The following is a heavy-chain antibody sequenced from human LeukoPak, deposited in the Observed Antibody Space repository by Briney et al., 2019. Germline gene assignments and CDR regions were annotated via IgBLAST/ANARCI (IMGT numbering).Heavy chain of an antibody. CDR3: ARRSGYSYGYSYDY. J-gene: IGHJ4*02. D-gene: IGHD5-18*01. V-gene: IGHV4-34*01. Sequence: SETLSLTCAVYGGSFSGYYWSWIRQPPGKGLEWIGEINHSGSTNYNPSLKSRVTISVDTPKNQFSLKLSSVTAADTAVYYCARRSGYSYGYSYDYWGQGTLVTVSS. CDR1: GGSFSGYY. CDR2: INHSGST.